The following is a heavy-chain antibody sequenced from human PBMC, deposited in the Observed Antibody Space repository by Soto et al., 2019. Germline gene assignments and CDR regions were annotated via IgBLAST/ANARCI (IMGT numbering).Heavy chain of an antibody. Sequence: EVQLLESGGGLVQPGGSLRLSCAASGFTFSSYAMSWVRQAPGKGLEWVSAISGSGGSTYYADSVKGRFTISRDNSKNTLYLQMNSLRAEDTAVYYCANYYDSRTSFDYWGQGTLVTVSS. J-gene: IGHJ4*02. V-gene: IGHV3-23*01. D-gene: IGHD3-22*01. CDR2: ISGSGGST. CDR3: ANYYDSRTSFDY. CDR1: GFTFSSYA.